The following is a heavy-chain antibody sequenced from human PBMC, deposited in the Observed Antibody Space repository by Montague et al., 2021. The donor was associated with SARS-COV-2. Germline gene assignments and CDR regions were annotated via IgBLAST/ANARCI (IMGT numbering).Heavy chain of an antibody. CDR3: ARGWAFYP. J-gene: IGHJ3*01. CDR2: VYLKKKT. Sequence: SETLSLTCSRLVSWNSGEDWKSTRLTSRKKPKSNGDVYLKKKTKYNPSLQRRVTISIDTSENQFSLRLNSVTAADTAVYFCARGWAFYPWGQGRLVTVSS. D-gene: IGHD6-19*01. CDR1: VSWNSGED. V-gene: IGHV4-59*08.